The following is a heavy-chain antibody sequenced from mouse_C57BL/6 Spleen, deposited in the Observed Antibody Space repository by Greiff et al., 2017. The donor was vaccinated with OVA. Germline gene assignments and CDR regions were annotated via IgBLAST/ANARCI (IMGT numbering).Heavy chain of an antibody. D-gene: IGHD4-1*01. CDR3: ARTLTGRGYYFDY. CDR1: GYAFSSSW. V-gene: IGHV1-80*01. CDR2: IYPGDGDT. J-gene: IGHJ2*01. Sequence: QVQLQQSGAELVKPGASVKISCKASGYAFSSSWMNWVKQRPGRGLGWIGQIYPGDGDTNYNGKFKGKATLTADKSSSTAYMQLSSLTSEDSAVYFCARTLTGRGYYFDYWGQGTTLTVSS.